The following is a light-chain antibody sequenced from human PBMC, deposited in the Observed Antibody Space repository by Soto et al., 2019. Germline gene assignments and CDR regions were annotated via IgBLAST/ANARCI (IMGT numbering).Light chain of an antibody. V-gene: IGKV3-20*01. CDR1: QSVSSSY. J-gene: IGKJ1*01. CDR3: QQYGSPPGT. CDR2: GAS. Sequence: EIVMTQSPATLSVSPGERATLSCRASQSVSSSYLAWYQQKPGQAPRLLIYGASSRATGIPDRFSGSGSGTDFTLTISRLEPEDFAVYYCQQYGSPPGTFGQLSNVDIK.